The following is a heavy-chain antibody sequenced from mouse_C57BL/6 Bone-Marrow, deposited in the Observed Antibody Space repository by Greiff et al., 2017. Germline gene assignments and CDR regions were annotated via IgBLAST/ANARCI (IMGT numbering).Heavy chain of an antibody. D-gene: IGHD4-1*01. J-gene: IGHJ2*01. V-gene: IGHV2-2*01. CDR3: ARNGNWDYFDY. CDR1: GFSLTSYG. Sequence: QVQLKESGPGLVQPSQSLSITCTVSGFSLTSYGVHWVRQSPGKGLEWLGVIWSGGSTDYNAAFISRLSISKDNSKSKFFFKMNRLQADYTAIYYCARNGNWDYFDYWGQGTTLTVSS. CDR2: IWSGGST.